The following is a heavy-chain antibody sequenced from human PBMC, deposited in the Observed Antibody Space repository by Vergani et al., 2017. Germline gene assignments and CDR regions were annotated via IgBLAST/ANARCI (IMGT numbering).Heavy chain of an antibody. CDR3: ARDGEXGVTMVRGVIITFGTYYYYGMDV. D-gene: IGHD3-10*01. Sequence: QVQLVQSGAEVKKPGASVKVSCKASGYTFTSYGISWVRQAPGQGLEWMGWISAYNGNTNYAQKLQGRVTMTTDTSTSTAYMELRSLRSDDTAVYYCARDGEXGVTMVRGVIITFGTYYYYGMDVWGQGTTVTVSS. CDR2: ISAYNGNT. CDR1: GYTFTSYG. J-gene: IGHJ6*02. V-gene: IGHV1-18*01.